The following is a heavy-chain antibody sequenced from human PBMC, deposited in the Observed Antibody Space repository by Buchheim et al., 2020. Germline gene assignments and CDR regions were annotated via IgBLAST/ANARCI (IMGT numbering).Heavy chain of an antibody. D-gene: IGHD3-22*01. Sequence: QVQLRESGPGLVKPSETLSLTCSVSGASVDSLYWSWIRQSPGKGLEWIGEINHSGSTNYNPSLKSRVTISVDTSKNQFSLKLSSVTAADTAVYYCALSSGYYDYYYYYGMDVWGQGTT. V-gene: IGHV4-59*02. CDR1: GASVDSLY. CDR2: INHSGST. CDR3: ALSSGYYDYYYYYGMDV. J-gene: IGHJ6*02.